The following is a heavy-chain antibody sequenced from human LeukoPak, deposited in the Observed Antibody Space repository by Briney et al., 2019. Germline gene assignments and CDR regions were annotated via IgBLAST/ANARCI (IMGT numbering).Heavy chain of an antibody. CDR2: IWYDGSNK. J-gene: IGHJ4*02. CDR1: GFTFSSYG. V-gene: IGHV3-33*01. D-gene: IGHD2-21*02. Sequence: GRSLRLSCAASGFTFSSYGMQWVRQAPGKGLDWVAGIWYDGSNKNYVDSVKGRFTISRDNSKNTLFLQIDSLRSEDTAVYYCGRVYCGGNCYSPPLPDYWGQGTLVTVSA. CDR3: GRVYCGGNCYSPPLPDY.